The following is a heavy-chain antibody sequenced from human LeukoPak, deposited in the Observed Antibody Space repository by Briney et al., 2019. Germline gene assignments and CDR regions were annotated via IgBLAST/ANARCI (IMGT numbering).Heavy chain of an antibody. D-gene: IGHD4-17*01. CDR3: ARSEGTVTYEGSGLDFDY. V-gene: IGHV3-7*01. Sequence: RAGGSLRLSCAASGFTFSSYGMHWVRQAPGKGLEWVANIKQDGSEKYYVDSVKGRFTISRDNAKNSLYLQMNSLRAEDTAVYYCARSEGTVTYEGSGLDFDYWGQGTLVTVSS. CDR2: IKQDGSEK. CDR1: GFTFSSYG. J-gene: IGHJ4*02.